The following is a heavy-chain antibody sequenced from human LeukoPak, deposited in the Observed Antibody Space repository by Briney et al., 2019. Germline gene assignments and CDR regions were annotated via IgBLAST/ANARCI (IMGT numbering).Heavy chain of an antibody. V-gene: IGHV3-9*01. J-gene: IGHJ5*02. CDR1: GFTFDDYA. Sequence: PGGSLRLSCAASGFTFDDYAMHWVRQAPGKGLEWVSGISWNSGSIGYADSVKGRFTISRDNAKNSLYLQMNSLRAEDTAVYYCARDLALVVPAAIEWFDPWGQGTLVTVSS. CDR2: ISWNSGSI. CDR3: ARDLALVVPAAIEWFDP. D-gene: IGHD2-2*01.